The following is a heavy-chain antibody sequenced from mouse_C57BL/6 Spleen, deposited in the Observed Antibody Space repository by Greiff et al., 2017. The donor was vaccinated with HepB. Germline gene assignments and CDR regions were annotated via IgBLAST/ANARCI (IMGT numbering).Heavy chain of an antibody. D-gene: IGHD1-1*01. J-gene: IGHJ4*01. Sequence: EVKLVESGGGLVKPGGSLKLSCAASGFTFSSYAMSWVRQTPEKRLEWVATISDGGSYTYYPDNVKGRFTISRDKAKNNLYLQMSHLKSEDTARYYCARGVIAGAMDYWGQGTSVTVSS. CDR3: ARGVIAGAMDY. CDR2: ISDGGSYT. V-gene: IGHV5-4*03. CDR1: GFTFSSYA.